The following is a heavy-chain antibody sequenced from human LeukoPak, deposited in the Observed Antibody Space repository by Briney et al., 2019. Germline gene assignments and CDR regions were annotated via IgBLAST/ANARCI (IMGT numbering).Heavy chain of an antibody. CDR1: GYTFTGYY. CDR2: INPNSGGT. V-gene: IGHV1-2*02. CDR3: ASGTYCSGGSCPLSPFDY. Sequence: GASVKVSCKASGYTFTGYYMHWVRQAPGQGLECMGWINPNSGGTNYAQKFQGRVTMTRDTSTSTAYMELSRLGSDDTAVYYCASGTYCSGGSCPLSPFDYWGQGTLVTVSS. D-gene: IGHD2-15*01. J-gene: IGHJ4*02.